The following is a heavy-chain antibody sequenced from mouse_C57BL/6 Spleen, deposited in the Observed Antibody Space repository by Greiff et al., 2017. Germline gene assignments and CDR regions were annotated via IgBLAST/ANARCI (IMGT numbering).Heavy chain of an antibody. CDR3: ARRGYDGGNFGV. J-gene: IGHJ1*03. V-gene: IGHV2-2*01. CDR1: GFSLTSYG. D-gene: IGHD2-2*01. CDR2: IWSGGST. Sequence: QVQLQQSGPGLVQPSQSLSITCTVSGFSLTSYGVHWVRQSPGKGLEWLGVIWSGGSTDCNAAFITRLGNSKDNSKGQVYFKSNSLQADDTAIYYCARRGYDGGNFGVWGTGTTVTVSS.